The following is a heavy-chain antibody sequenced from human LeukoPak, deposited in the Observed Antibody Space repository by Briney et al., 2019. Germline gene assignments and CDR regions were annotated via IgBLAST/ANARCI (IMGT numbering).Heavy chain of an antibody. CDR2: ISGSGGST. CDR3: ARAPYGDYRTQYYFDY. D-gene: IGHD4-17*01. J-gene: IGHJ4*02. CDR1: GFTFSSYA. V-gene: IGHV3-23*01. Sequence: GGSLRLSCAASGFTFSSYAMSWVRQAPGKGLEWASAISGSGGSTYYADSVKGRFTISRDNSKNTLYLQMNSLRAEDTAVYYCARAPYGDYRTQYYFDYWGQGTLDTVSS.